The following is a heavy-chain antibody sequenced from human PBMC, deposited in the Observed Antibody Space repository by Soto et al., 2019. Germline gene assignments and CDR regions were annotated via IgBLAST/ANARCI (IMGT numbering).Heavy chain of an antibody. D-gene: IGHD6-13*01. Sequence: SETLSLTCTVSGGSISSGGYYWSWIRQHPGKGLEWIGYIYYSGSTYYDPSLKSRVTISVDTSKNQFSLKLSSVTAADTAVYYCARTKAQGSSFSPYYFDYWGQGTLVTAPQ. V-gene: IGHV4-31*03. CDR2: IYYSGST. J-gene: IGHJ4*02. CDR3: ARTKAQGSSFSPYYFDY. CDR1: GGSISSGGYY.